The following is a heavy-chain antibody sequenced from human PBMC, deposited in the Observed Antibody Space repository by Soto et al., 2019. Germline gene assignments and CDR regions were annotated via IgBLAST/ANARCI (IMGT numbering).Heavy chain of an antibody. Sequence: QVQLVQSGAEVKNPGASVKVSCKASGYTFTRYGIGWARQAPGQGLEWMGWINTYNGNTNYAQNVQGRVTLTTDTSTSTAYMELRSIRSNDTAIYYCAMVDVYVTPSPQDVWGQGTTVIVS. CDR2: INTYNGNT. J-gene: IGHJ6*02. CDR1: GYTFTRYG. V-gene: IGHV1-18*01. CDR3: AMVDVYVTPSPQDV. D-gene: IGHD3-16*01.